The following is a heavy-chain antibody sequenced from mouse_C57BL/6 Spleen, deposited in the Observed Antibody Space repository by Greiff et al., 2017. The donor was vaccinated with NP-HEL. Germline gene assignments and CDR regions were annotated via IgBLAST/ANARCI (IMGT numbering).Heavy chain of an antibody. Sequence: VQLQQSGAELVRPGASVTLSCKASGYTFTDYEMHWVKQTPVHGLEWIGAIDPETGGTAYNQKFKGKAILTADKSSSTAYMELRSLTSEDSAVYYCTRGERGYDYDWFAYWGQRTLVTVSA. CDR3: TRGERGYDYDWFAY. CDR2: IDPETGGT. J-gene: IGHJ3*01. V-gene: IGHV1-15*01. D-gene: IGHD2-4*01. CDR1: GYTFTDYE.